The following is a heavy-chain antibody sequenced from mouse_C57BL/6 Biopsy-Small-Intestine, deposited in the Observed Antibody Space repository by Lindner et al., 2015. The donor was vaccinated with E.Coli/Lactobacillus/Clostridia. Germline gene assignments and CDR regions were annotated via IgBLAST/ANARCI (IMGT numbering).Heavy chain of an antibody. Sequence: VQLQEVWGGLVKPGGSLKLSCAASGFTFSDYGMHWVRQAPEKGLEWVAYISSGSNTIYYADTVKGRLTISRDNATNTLFLQMTSLRSEDTAMYYCARPYYYSLDYWGQGTSVTVSS. J-gene: IGHJ4*01. V-gene: IGHV5-17*01. CDR1: GFTFSDYG. CDR2: ISSGSNTI. CDR3: ARPYYYSLDY.